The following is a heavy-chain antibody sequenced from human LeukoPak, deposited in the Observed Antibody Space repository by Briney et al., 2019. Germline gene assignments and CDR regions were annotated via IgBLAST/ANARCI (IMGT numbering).Heavy chain of an antibody. CDR1: GLTLSSNY. V-gene: IGHV3-53*01. Sequence: PGGSLRLSCAASGLTLSSNYMSWVRQAPGKGLEWVSGIYGGGSTYYADSVKGRFTLSRDNSKKTPYLQMTSLRAEDPPVYYFGRGRGSSGWMYYVGKWGQRTLVTVS. CDR3: GRGRGSSGWMYYVGK. D-gene: IGHD6-19*01. J-gene: IGHJ4*02. CDR2: IYGGGST.